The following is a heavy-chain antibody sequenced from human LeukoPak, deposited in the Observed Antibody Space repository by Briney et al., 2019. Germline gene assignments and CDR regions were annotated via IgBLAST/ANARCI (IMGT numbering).Heavy chain of an antibody. D-gene: IGHD5-12*01. J-gene: IGHJ4*02. CDR3: AKDSGYDYVLGYFDY. V-gene: IGHV3-9*01. Sequence: GGSLRLSCAASGFTFDDYAMHWVRQAPGKGLEWVSGISWNSGSIGYADSVKGRFTISRDNAKNSLYLQMNSLRAEDTALYYCAKDSGYDYVLGYFDYWGQGTLVTVSS. CDR1: GFTFDDYA. CDR2: ISWNSGSI.